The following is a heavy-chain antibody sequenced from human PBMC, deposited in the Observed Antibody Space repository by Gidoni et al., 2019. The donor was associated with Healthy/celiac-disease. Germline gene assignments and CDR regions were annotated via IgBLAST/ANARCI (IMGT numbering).Heavy chain of an antibody. D-gene: IGHD3-22*01. CDR1: GFTFSSYW. Sequence: EVQLVESGGGLVQPGGSLRLSCAASGFTFSSYWMSWVRQAPGKGLEWVANIKQDGSEKYYVDSVKGRFTISRDNAKNSLYLQMNSLRAEDTAVYYCARDRLPGEIVVVTHFDYWGQGTLVTVSS. CDR3: ARDRLPGEIVVVTHFDY. CDR2: IKQDGSEK. V-gene: IGHV3-7*01. J-gene: IGHJ4*02.